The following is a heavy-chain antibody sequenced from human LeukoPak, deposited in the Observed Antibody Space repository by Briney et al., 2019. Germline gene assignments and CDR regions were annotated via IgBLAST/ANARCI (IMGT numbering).Heavy chain of an antibody. Sequence: PGGSLRLSCAASGFTFSSYSMNWVRQAPGKGLEWVSSISSGGSYIDNADSVKGRFTISRDNAKNSLYLQMNRLRAEDTSVYYCASRGDRSGWYYFDYWGQGTLVTVSS. CDR3: ASRGDRSGWYYFDY. V-gene: IGHV3-21*01. CDR2: ISSGGSYI. CDR1: GFTFSSYS. J-gene: IGHJ4*02. D-gene: IGHD6-19*01.